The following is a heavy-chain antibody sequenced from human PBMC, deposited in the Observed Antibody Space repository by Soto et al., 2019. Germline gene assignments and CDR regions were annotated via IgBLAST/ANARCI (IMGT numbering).Heavy chain of an antibody. CDR2: INPSGGST. CDR3: ARDSGGYNTYYYYYGMDV. Sequence: QVQLVQSGAEGKKPGASVKVSCKASGYTFTSYYMHWVRQAPGQGLEWMGIINPSGGSTSYAQKFQGRVTMTRDTSTSTVYMELSSLRSEDTAVYYCARDSGGYNTYYYYYGMDVWGQGTTVTVSS. V-gene: IGHV1-46*01. CDR1: GYTFTSYY. D-gene: IGHD6-19*01. J-gene: IGHJ6*02.